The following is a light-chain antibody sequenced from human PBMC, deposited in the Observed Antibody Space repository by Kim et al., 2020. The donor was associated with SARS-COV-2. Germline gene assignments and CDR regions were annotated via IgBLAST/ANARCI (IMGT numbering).Light chain of an antibody. Sequence: DIVMTQSPDSLAVSLGERATINCKSSQSVLYSSNNKNYLAWYQQKQGQPPKLLIYWASTRQSGVPDRFSGSGSGTDFTLTISSLQAEDVAVYYCQQYYSTPLTFGGGTKVDIK. J-gene: IGKJ4*01. CDR1: QSVLYSSNNKNY. CDR3: QQYYSTPLT. CDR2: WAS. V-gene: IGKV4-1*01.